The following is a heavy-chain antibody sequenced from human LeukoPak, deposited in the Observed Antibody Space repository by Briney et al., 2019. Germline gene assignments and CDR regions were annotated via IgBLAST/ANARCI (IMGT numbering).Heavy chain of an antibody. CDR1: GFTFGDHA. CDR3: SRGPIELWIHNAMDV. D-gene: IGHD5-18*01. CDR2: IRSKAYRGTT. V-gene: IGHV3-49*04. Sequence: GGSLRLSCTASGFTFGDHAMSWVRQAPGKGLEWVGFIRSKAYRGTTEYAASVKGRFTISRDDSNSIAYLRMNSLEPEDTAVYFCSRGPIELWIHNAMDVWGRGTTVTVSS. J-gene: IGHJ6*02.